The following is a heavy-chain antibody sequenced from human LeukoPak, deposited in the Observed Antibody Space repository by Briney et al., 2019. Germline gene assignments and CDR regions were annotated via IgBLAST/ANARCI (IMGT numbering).Heavy chain of an antibody. CDR1: GFTFSSYE. V-gene: IGHV3-48*03. Sequence: GGSLRLSCAASGFTFSSYEMNWVRQAPGKGLEWVSYISSSGSTIYYADSVKGRFTISRDNAKNSLYLQMNSLRAEDKAVYYCAREGYDFWSGYYTHYYGMDVWGQGTTVTVSS. CDR2: ISSSGSTI. J-gene: IGHJ6*02. CDR3: AREGYDFWSGYYTHYYGMDV. D-gene: IGHD3-3*01.